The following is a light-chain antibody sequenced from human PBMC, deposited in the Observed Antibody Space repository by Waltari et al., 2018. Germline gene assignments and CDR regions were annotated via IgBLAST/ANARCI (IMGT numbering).Light chain of an antibody. CDR1: NLEDKY. CDR2: QDF. J-gene: IGLJ2*01. CDR3: QALDSSRNAVI. Sequence: SYELTQPPSVSVSPGQTATITCSGDNLEDKYVCWYQQRPGQSPLLVIFQDFKRPSGIPERFSCSNSGQTATLTISGTQAIDEADYYCQALDSSRNAVIFGGGTKLTVL. V-gene: IGLV3-1*01.